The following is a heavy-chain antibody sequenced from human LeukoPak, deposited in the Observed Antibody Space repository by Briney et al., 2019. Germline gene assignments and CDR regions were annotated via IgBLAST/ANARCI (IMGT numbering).Heavy chain of an antibody. V-gene: IGHV1-46*01. J-gene: IGHJ6*03. CDR2: IDPSGGST. CDR3: ARAPAYDFWSGYLGYYYYMDV. Sequence: GASVKVSCKASGYTFTNYYMHWVRQAPGQGLEWMGIIDPSGGSTTYAQKFQGRVTMTRDTSTSTVCMQLSSLRSEDTAVYYCARAPAYDFWSGYLGYYYYMDVWGKGTTVTVSS. D-gene: IGHD3-3*01. CDR1: GYTFTNYY.